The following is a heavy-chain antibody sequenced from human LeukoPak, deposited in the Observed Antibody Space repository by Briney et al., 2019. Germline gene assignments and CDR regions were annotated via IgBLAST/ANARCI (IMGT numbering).Heavy chain of an antibody. CDR1: GFTFSSYW. D-gene: IGHD3-3*01. CDR3: ARLSDYYVFDY. Sequence: GSLRLSCAASGFTFSSYWMSWVRQAPGKGLEWIGSIYHTGSTYYNPSLKSRVTISVDTSKNQFSLKLSSVTAADTAVYYCARLSDYYVFDYWGQGTLVTVSS. V-gene: IGHV4-38-2*01. CDR2: IYHTGST. J-gene: IGHJ4*02.